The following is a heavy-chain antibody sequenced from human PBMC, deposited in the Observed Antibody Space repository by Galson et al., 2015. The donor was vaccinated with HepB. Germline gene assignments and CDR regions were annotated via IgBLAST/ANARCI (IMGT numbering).Heavy chain of an antibody. D-gene: IGHD2-2*01. V-gene: IGHV3-33*01. CDR3: ARDPGYCTSTSCYANLFDF. CDR2: IWYDGSNK. CDR1: GFTFSSYG. Sequence: SLRLSCAASGFTFSSYGMHWVRQAPGKGLEWVAVIWYDGSNKYYADSVKGRFTISRDNSKNTLYLQMNSLRAEDTAVYYCARDPGYCTSTSCYANLFDFWGQGSLVTVSS. J-gene: IGHJ4*02.